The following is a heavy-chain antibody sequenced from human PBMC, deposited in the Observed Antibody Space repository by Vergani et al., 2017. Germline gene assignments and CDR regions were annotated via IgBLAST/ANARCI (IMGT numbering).Heavy chain of an antibody. CDR2: ISFDGTNE. Sequence: QVQLVESGGGVVQPGTSLRLSCVVSGFALNRHAMYWVRQAPGKGLEWVVGISFDGTNEYYPDSVKGRFTISRDNSKNTLYLQMNSLRAEDTAVYYCARDRLDCSSTSCYSLNWYFDLWGRGTLVTVSS. V-gene: IGHV3-30-3*01. D-gene: IGHD2-2*02. CDR1: GFALNRHA. J-gene: IGHJ2*01. CDR3: ARDRLDCSSTSCYSLNWYFDL.